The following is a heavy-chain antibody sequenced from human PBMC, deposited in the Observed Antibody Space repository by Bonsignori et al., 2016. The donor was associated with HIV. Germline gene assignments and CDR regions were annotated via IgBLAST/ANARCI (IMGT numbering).Heavy chain of an antibody. Sequence: RQAPGKGLEWIGEINHSGSTNYNPSLKSRVTISVDTSKNQFSLKLSSVTAADTAVYYCARERYDYWGQGTLVTVSS. J-gene: IGHJ4*02. CDR2: INHSGST. D-gene: IGHD1-1*01. V-gene: IGHV4-34*01. CDR3: ARERYDY.